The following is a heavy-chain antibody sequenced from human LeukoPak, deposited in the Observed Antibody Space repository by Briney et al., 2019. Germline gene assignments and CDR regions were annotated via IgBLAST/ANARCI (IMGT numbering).Heavy chain of an antibody. CDR2: IWYDGSNK. Sequence: GGSLRLSCAASGFTFSGYGMHWVRQAPGKGLEWVAVIWYDGSNKYYADSVKGRFTISRDNSKNTLYLQMNSLRAEDTAVYYCAKGNWRYFDYWGQGTLVTVSS. V-gene: IGHV3-33*06. CDR3: AKGNWRYFDY. J-gene: IGHJ4*02. CDR1: GFTFSGYG. D-gene: IGHD1-1*01.